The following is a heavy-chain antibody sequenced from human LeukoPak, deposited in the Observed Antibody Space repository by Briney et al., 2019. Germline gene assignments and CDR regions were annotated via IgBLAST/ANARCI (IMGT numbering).Heavy chain of an antibody. V-gene: IGHV3-23*01. CDR2: ISGSGGST. Sequence: GGSLRLSCAASGFTFRSYTMNWVRQAPGKGLEWVSAISGSGGSTYYADSVKGRFTISRDNSKNTLYLQMNSLRAEDTAVYYCAKVQQWPLDYFDYWGQGTLVTVSS. D-gene: IGHD6-19*01. J-gene: IGHJ4*02. CDR3: AKVQQWPLDYFDY. CDR1: GFTFRSYT.